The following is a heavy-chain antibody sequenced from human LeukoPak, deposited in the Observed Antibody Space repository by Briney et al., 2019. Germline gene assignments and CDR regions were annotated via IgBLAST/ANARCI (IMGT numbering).Heavy chain of an antibody. D-gene: IGHD2-15*01. V-gene: IGHV3-30-3*01. CDR3: AKGGVGGDIVVVVAATTDTSFDY. J-gene: IGHJ4*02. Sequence: GGSLRLSCAASGFTYSSYAMHWVRQAPGKGLEWVAVISYDGSNKYYADSVKGRFTISRDNSKNTLYLQMNSLRAEDTAVYYCAKGGVGGDIVVVVAATTDTSFDYWGQGTLVTVSS. CDR1: GFTYSSYA. CDR2: ISYDGSNK.